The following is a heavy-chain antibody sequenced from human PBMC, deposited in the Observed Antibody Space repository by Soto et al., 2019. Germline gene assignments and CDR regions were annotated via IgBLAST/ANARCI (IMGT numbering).Heavy chain of an antibody. D-gene: IGHD1-7*01. CDR2: ILYSGST. CDR3: ARESTGTTYNWFDP. Sequence: SETLSLTCTVSGGSISTYYWSWIRQPPGKGLEWIGNILYSGSTNYNPSLKSRVTISVDTSKNQFSLNLSSVTAADTAVYYCARESTGTTYNWFDPWGQGTLVTVSS. J-gene: IGHJ5*02. CDR1: GGSISTYY. V-gene: IGHV4-59*01.